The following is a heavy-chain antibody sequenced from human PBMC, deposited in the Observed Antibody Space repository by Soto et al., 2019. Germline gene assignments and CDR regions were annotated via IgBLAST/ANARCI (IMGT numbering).Heavy chain of an antibody. D-gene: IGHD3-22*01. CDR3: VRVLDSSWYADL. Sequence: QVQLQESGPGLVKPSETLSLTCSVSGGSVSNASFYWTWIRQAPGTGLEYIGYIFYTGVTNYNPSPSSRVTISLDTSKNLFPLKLNSMTAADTAVYYCVRVLDSSWYADLWGRGTLVTVSS. CDR2: IFYTGVT. V-gene: IGHV4-61*03. J-gene: IGHJ2*01. CDR1: GGSVSNASFY.